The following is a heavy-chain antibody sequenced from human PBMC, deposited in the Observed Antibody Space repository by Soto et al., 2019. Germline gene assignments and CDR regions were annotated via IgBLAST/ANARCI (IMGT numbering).Heavy chain of an antibody. D-gene: IGHD6-19*01. CDR2: IIPIFGTA. J-gene: IGHJ4*02. CDR3: ARRRGGSSGWSPGFDY. V-gene: IGHV1-69*06. Sequence: QVQLVQSGAEVKKPGSSVKVSCKASGGTFSSYAISWVRQAPGQGLEWMGGIIPIFGTANYAQKFQGRVTITADKSTSTVYMELSSLRSEDTAVYYCARRRGGSSGWSPGFDYWGQGTLVTVSS. CDR1: GGTFSSYA.